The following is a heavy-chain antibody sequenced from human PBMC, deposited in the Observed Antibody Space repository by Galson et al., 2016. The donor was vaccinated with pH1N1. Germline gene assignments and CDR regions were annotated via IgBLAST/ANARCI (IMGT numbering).Heavy chain of an antibody. D-gene: IGHD3-16*01. Sequence: SGGSFTNYAINWVRQAPGHGLEWMGGITPIFGSADLASKFQDRVTITTDESTNTAYMEMTSLRFEDTAVYYCARDLKFGVIGDWGQGTLVTVSS. CDR2: ITPIFGSA. CDR3: ARDLKFGVIGD. V-gene: IGHV1-69*05. CDR1: GGSFTNYA. J-gene: IGHJ4*02.